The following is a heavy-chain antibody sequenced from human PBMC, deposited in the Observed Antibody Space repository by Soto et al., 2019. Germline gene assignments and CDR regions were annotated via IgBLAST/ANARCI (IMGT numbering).Heavy chain of an antibody. CDR1: GGSFSGYY. V-gene: IGHV4-34*01. CDR2: INHSGST. CDR3: ARGRYYYGSADYYYYYMDV. Sequence: SETLSLTCAVYGGSFSGYYWSWIRQPPGKGLEWIGEINHSGSTNYNPSLKSRVTISVDTSKNQFSLKLSSVTAADTAVYYCARGRYYYGSADYYYYYMDVWGKGTTVTVSS. J-gene: IGHJ6*03. D-gene: IGHD3-10*01.